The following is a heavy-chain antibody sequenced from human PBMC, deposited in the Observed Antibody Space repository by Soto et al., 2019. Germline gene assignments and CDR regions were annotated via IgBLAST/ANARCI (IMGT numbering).Heavy chain of an antibody. CDR1: GASITSGDYY. Sequence: KPSETLSLTCTVSGASITSGDYYWSWIRQPPGKGLEWIGYIYYSGSTYYNPSLKSRVSISVDTSKNQFSLKLNSVTAADTAVYYCAINGGWLQIPRFDYWGQGTLVTVSS. V-gene: IGHV4-30-4*01. CDR3: AINGGWLQIPRFDY. CDR2: IYYSGST. J-gene: IGHJ4*02. D-gene: IGHD2-8*01.